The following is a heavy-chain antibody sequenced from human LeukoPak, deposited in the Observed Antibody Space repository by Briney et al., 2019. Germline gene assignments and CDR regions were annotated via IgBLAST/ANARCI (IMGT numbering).Heavy chain of an antibody. CDR1: GGTFSSYV. Sequence: SVKVSCKASGGTFSSYVVSWVRQAPGQGLEWMGRIIPILGITNYAQKFQGRVTITADKSTSTAYMELSSLRSEDTAVYFCARGFGSSTSYVSDFDFWGQGTLVTVSS. D-gene: IGHD3-16*01. J-gene: IGHJ4*02. CDR3: ARGFGSSTSYVSDFDF. CDR2: IIPILGIT. V-gene: IGHV1-69*04.